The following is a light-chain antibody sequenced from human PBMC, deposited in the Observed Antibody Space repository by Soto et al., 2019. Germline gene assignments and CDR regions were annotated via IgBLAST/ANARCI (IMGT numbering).Light chain of an antibody. Sequence: EMVMTQSPATLSVSPGERATLSCRASHIVSSNLAWYQQKPGQAPRLLIYGASNRATGIPARISGSGSGTEFTLTISSLQSEDFAVYYCQQYNNWPVTFGQGTKVDI. CDR1: HIVSSN. CDR3: QQYNNWPVT. J-gene: IGKJ1*01. V-gene: IGKV3-15*01. CDR2: GAS.